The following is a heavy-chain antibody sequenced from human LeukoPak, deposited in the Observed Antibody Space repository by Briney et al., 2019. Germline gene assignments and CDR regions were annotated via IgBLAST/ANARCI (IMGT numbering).Heavy chain of an antibody. D-gene: IGHD3-10*01. CDR3: ARGSVLMAGGKDY. Sequence: SETLSLTCTVSGGSISSSSYYWSWIRQPPGKGLEWIGSIYYSGSTYYNPSLKSRVTISVDTSKNQFSLKLSSVTAADTAVYYCARGSVLMAGGKDYWGQGTLVTVSS. CDR2: IYYSGST. V-gene: IGHV4-39*07. CDR1: GGSISSSSYY. J-gene: IGHJ4*02.